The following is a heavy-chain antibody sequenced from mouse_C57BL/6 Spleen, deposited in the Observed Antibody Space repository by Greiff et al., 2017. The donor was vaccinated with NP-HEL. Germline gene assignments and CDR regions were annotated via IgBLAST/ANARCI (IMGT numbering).Heavy chain of an antibody. J-gene: IGHJ4*01. D-gene: IGHD2-12*01. CDR3: GMGTTEYAMDY. CDR1: GYTFTSYW. Sequence: VQLQQCGTELVKPGASVKLSCKASGYTFTSYWMHWVKQRPGQGLEWIGNINASHGGTNDNEKFKSTSTLTVDKSSSTAYTQLSSLTAEDSAVYYCGMGTTEYAMDYWGHGTTVTVSS. CDR2: INASHGGT. V-gene: IGHV1-53*01.